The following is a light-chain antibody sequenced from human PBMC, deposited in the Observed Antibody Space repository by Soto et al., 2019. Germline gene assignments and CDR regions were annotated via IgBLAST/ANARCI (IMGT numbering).Light chain of an antibody. Sequence: QSALTHPPSASGSPGQSVTISCTGTKNDIGVYDFVSWYQHHPGKAPRLIIYEVVQRPSGVPDRFSGSKSGNTASLTVSGLQAEDEADYFCMSYAGSNTYVFGSGTKV. V-gene: IGLV2-8*01. CDR3: MSYAGSNTYV. J-gene: IGLJ1*01. CDR2: EVV. CDR1: KNDIGVYDF.